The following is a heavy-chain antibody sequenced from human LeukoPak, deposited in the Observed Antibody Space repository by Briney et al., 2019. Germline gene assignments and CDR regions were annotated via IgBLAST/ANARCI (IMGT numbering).Heavy chain of an antibody. CDR2: IYYSGST. D-gene: IGHD5-18*01. CDR1: GGSISSSSYY. V-gene: IGHV4-39*07. Sequence: PSETLSLTCTVSGGSISSSSYYWGWIRQPPGKGLEWMGSIYYSGSTYYNPSLKSRVTISVDTSKNQFSLKLSSVTAADTAVDYCGRAGSSYGYIYWGQGTLVTVSS. CDR3: GRAGSSYGYIY. J-gene: IGHJ4*02.